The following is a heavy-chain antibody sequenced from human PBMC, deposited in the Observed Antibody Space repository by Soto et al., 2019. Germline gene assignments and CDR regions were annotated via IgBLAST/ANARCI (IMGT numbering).Heavy chain of an antibody. J-gene: IGHJ4*02. CDR1: GFTFSSYS. CDR2: ISSSSSYI. CDR3: ARDMSPTYYYDSSGYCFDY. V-gene: IGHV3-21*01. D-gene: IGHD3-22*01. Sequence: GGSLRLSCAASGFTFSSYSMNWVRQAPGKGLEWVSSISSSSSYIYYADSVKGRFTISRDNAKNSLYLQMKSLRAEDMAVYYCARDMSPTYYYDSSGYCFDYWGQGTLVTVSS.